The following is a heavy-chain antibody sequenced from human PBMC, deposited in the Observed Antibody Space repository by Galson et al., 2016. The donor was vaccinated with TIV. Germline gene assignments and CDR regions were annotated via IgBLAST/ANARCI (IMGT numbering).Heavy chain of an antibody. D-gene: IGHD6-13*01. CDR1: GFTFSSHA. V-gene: IGHV3-23*01. CDR2: ISAGGGST. J-gene: IGHJ4*02. CDR3: AREVAADGELDY. Sequence: SLRLSCAASGFTFSSHAMTWVRQPPGKGLEWVSAISAGGGSTYYADSVQGRFTISRDNSKNTQYLQMNSLRAEDTAIYYCAREVAADGELDYWGQGTLVIVS.